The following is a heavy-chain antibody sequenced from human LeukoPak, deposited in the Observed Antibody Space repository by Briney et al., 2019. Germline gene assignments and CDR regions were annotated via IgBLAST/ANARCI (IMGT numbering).Heavy chain of an antibody. D-gene: IGHD3-22*01. CDR3: ARGSTHGSSGYLRPFDY. CDR2: ISYDGSNE. V-gene: IGHV3-30-3*01. Sequence: GGSLRLSCAASGFTFSSYAMSWVRQAPGKGLDWVTIISYDGSNEYYAASVKGRFTISRDNSRNTVFLQMNSLRDEDTAVYYCARGSTHGSSGYLRPFDYWGRGTLVTVSS. CDR1: GFTFSSYA. J-gene: IGHJ4*02.